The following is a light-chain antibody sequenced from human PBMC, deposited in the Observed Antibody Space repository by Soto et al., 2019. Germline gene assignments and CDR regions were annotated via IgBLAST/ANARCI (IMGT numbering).Light chain of an antibody. CDR2: AAS. CDR1: QSITTY. J-gene: IGKJ1*01. CDR3: QQSYSAPPT. Sequence: DIQMTQSPSSLSASVGDRVTVTCRASQSITTYLNWYQQKPGKAPKLLIYAASRLQRGVPSRFSGSGSGTDFTLTISSLQPEDFAAYYCQQSYSAPPTFGLGTTVEFK. V-gene: IGKV1-39*01.